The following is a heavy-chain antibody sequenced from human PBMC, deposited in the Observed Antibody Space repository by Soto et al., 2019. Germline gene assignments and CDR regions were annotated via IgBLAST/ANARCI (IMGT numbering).Heavy chain of an antibody. CDR2: VSYDGDNE. D-gene: IGHD3-9*01. CDR3: AKQMPLTGYYKAFGY. V-gene: IGHV3-30*18. Sequence: GGSLRLSCAASGFTFSNYALHWVRQAPGKGLEWVAIVSYDGDNEYYADSVRGRFFISRDNSRNTLYLQTNSLRAEDTAVYYCAKQMPLTGYYKAFGYWGQGTLVTVSS. J-gene: IGHJ4*02. CDR1: GFTFSNYA.